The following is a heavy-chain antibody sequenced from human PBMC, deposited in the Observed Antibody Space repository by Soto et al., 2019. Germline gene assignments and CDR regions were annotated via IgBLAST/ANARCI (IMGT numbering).Heavy chain of an antibody. Sequence: GESLKISCADSGFTFSSYAMSWVRQAPGKGLEWVSAISGSGGSTYYADSVKGRFTISRDNSKNTLYLQMNSLRAEDTAVYYCAKDGIAAAGFDYWGQGTLGTVSS. V-gene: IGHV3-23*01. D-gene: IGHD6-13*01. J-gene: IGHJ4*02. CDR2: ISGSGGST. CDR3: AKDGIAAAGFDY. CDR1: GFTFSSYA.